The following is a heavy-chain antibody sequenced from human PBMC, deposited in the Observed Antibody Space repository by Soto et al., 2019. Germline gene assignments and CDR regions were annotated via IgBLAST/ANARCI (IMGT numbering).Heavy chain of an antibody. D-gene: IGHD3-3*01. Sequence: PGESLKISCKGSGYSFTSYWIGWVRQMPGKGLEWMGIIYPGDSDTRYSPSFQGQVTISADKSISTAYLQWSSLKASDTAMYYCARQAYDFWSGYYENGMDVWGQGTTVTVSS. CDR3: ARQAYDFWSGYYENGMDV. CDR1: GYSFTSYW. J-gene: IGHJ6*02. V-gene: IGHV5-51*01. CDR2: IYPGDSDT.